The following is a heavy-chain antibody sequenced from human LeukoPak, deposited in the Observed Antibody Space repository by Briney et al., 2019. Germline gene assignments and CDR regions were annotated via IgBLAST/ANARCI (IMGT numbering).Heavy chain of an antibody. CDR2: IYHSGST. J-gene: IGHJ4*02. Sequence: PSETLSLTCTVSGYSISSGYYWGWIRQPPGKGLEWIGSIYHSGSTYYNPSLKSRVTISVDTSKNQFSLKLSSVTAADTAVYYCARGAPFFDYWGQGTLVTVSS. V-gene: IGHV4-38-2*02. CDR3: ARGAPFFDY. CDR1: GYSISSGYY.